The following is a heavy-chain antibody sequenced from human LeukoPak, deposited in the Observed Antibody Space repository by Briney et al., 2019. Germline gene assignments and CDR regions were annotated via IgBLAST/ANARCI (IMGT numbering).Heavy chain of an antibody. CDR1: GFTFSSYS. D-gene: IGHD6-6*01. J-gene: IGHJ4*02. CDR3: ARVPGLVAARPGDFGY. Sequence: GGSLRLSCAASGFTFSSYSMNWVRQAPGKGLEWVSSISSSSSYIYYADSVKSRFTISRDNAKNSLYLQMNSLRAEDTAVYYCARVPGLVAARPGDFGYWGQGTLVTVSS. V-gene: IGHV3-21*01. CDR2: ISSSSSYI.